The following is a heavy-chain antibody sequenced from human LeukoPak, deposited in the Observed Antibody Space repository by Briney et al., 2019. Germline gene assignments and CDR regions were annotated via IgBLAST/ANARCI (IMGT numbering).Heavy chain of an antibody. CDR1: GGSISSGSYY. V-gene: IGHV4-61*02. J-gene: IGHJ4*02. Sequence: SETLPLTCTVSGGSISSGSYYWGWIRQPAGKGLEWIGRIYTSGSTNYNPSLKSRVTISVDTSKNQFSLKLSSVTAADTAVYYCARCGYSGYEWLDYWGQGTLVTVSS. CDR3: ARCGYSGYEWLDY. D-gene: IGHD5-12*01. CDR2: IYTSGST.